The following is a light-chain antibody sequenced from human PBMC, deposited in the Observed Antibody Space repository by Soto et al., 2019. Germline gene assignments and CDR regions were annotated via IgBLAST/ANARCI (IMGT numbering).Light chain of an antibody. V-gene: IGLV1-40*01. CDR3: QSYDSSLSGSRV. Sequence: QLVLTQPPSVSGAPGQRVTISCTGSSSNIGAGYDVHWYQQVPGTAPKVVIFGNSNRPSGVPDRFSGSKSATSASLAITGLQAEDEADYYCQSYDSSLSGSRVFGGGTQLTVL. J-gene: IGLJ3*02. CDR1: SSNIGAGYD. CDR2: GNS.